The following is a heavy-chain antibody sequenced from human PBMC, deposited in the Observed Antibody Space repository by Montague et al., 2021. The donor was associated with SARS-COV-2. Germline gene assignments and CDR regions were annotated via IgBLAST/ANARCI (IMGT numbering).Heavy chain of an antibody. Sequence: SETLSLTCTVSGGSISSSSYYWGWIRQPPGKGLEWIGSIYYSGSTYYNPSLKSRVTISVDTSKNQFSLKLSSVTAADTAVYYCARDKAEYIAVVPAVTLAYGMDVWGQGTTVTVSS. CDR2: IYYSGST. V-gene: IGHV4-39*07. D-gene: IGHD2-2*01. CDR3: ARDKAEYIAVVPAVTLAYGMDV. J-gene: IGHJ6*02. CDR1: GGSISSSSYY.